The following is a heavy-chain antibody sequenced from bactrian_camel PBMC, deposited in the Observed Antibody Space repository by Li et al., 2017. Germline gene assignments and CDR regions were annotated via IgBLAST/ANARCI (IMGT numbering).Heavy chain of an antibody. CDR3: AKSLGSLREVYDD. V-gene: IGHV3-1*01. D-gene: IGHD2*01. Sequence: VQLVESGGGSVQAGGSLRLSCAASGLRFDDYAMRWVRQAPGKGLEWVSGINSRTDGTTVYAESVKGRFTVSRDNAKNTAYLQLNNPKVEDMAIYYCAKSLGSLREVYDDWGQGTQVTVS. CDR2: INSRTDGTT. CDR1: GLRFDDYA. J-gene: IGHJ4*01.